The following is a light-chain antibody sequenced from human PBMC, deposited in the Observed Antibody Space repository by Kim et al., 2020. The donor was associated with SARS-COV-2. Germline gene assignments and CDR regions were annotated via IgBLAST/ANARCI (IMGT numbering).Light chain of an antibody. J-gene: IGLJ3*02. Sequence: ALGQTVRITCQGDSRRRDYASWYQQKPGQAPVLVIYGKNNRPSGIPDRFSGSSSGNTASLTITGAQAEDEADYYCNSRDSSGNHWVFGGGTQLTVL. CDR3: NSRDSSGNHWV. CDR2: GKN. CDR1: SRRRDY. V-gene: IGLV3-19*01.